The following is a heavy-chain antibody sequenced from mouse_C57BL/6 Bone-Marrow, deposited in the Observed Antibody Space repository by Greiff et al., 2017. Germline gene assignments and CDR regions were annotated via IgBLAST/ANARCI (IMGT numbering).Heavy chain of an antibody. CDR1: GYTFTSYW. CDR3: ARGAHDYDRAPYAMDY. Sequence: QVQLQQPGAELVKPGASVKMSCKASGYTFTSYWITWVKQRPGQGLEWIGDIYPGSGSTNYNEKFKSKATLTVDTSSSTAYMQLSSLTSEDSAVYYCARGAHDYDRAPYAMDYWGQGTSVTVSS. V-gene: IGHV1-55*01. CDR2: IYPGSGST. J-gene: IGHJ4*01. D-gene: IGHD2-4*01.